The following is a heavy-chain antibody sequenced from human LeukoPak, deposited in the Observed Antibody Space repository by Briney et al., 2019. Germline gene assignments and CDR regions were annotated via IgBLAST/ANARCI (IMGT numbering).Heavy chain of an antibody. Sequence: GASVKVSCKASGFTFISSAMQWVRQARGQRLEWIGWIVVGSGNTNYAQKFQERVTITRDMSTSTAYMELSSLRSEDTAVYYCAAAAWAEGYYFDYWGQGTLVTVSS. CDR3: AAAAWAEGYYFDY. CDR1: GFTFISSA. CDR2: IVVGSGNT. V-gene: IGHV1-58*02. D-gene: IGHD1-26*01. J-gene: IGHJ4*02.